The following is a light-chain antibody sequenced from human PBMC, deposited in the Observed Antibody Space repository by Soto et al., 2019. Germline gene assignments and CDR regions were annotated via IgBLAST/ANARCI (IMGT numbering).Light chain of an antibody. CDR1: QSVDSD. CDR2: DAS. CDR3: QQRNYFPLT. Sequence: MVMTQSPATLSLSPGARATLSSRALQSVDSDLAWYQQNPGQAPRLLIYDASNSATVVPARFSGSASGTDLTLAISIQEPEDCAVYYCQQRNYFPLTFGGGPKVEIK. J-gene: IGKJ4*01. V-gene: IGKV3-11*01.